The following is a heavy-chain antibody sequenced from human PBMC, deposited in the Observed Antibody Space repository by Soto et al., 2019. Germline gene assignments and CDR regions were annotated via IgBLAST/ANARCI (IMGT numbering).Heavy chain of an antibody. Sequence: PSETLSLTCAVSGGSISSGGYSWSWVRQPPGKGLEWIGYIYHSGSTYYNPSLKSRVTISVDRSKNQFSLKLSSVTAADTAVYYCARVGSYGAFDYWGQRTLVTVSS. CDR1: GGSISSGGYS. D-gene: IGHD5-18*01. CDR2: IYHSGST. J-gene: IGHJ4*02. CDR3: ARVGSYGAFDY. V-gene: IGHV4-30-2*01.